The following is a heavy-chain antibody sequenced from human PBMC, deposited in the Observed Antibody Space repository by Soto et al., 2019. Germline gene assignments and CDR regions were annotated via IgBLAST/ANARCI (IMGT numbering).Heavy chain of an antibody. CDR3: ARHWGSTWYSRITMDV. CDR2: IDPSDSYT. V-gene: IGHV5-10-1*01. Sequence: GQAVKVSCTVSGYRFTLYLISCVRQLPGKGLEWMGRIDPSDSYTNYSPSFQGHVTISADNSISTAYLQWSSLKASDTAMYYCARHWGSTWYSRITMDVWGPGSTVNVS. CDR1: GYRFTLYL. J-gene: IGHJ6*01. D-gene: IGHD3-16*01.